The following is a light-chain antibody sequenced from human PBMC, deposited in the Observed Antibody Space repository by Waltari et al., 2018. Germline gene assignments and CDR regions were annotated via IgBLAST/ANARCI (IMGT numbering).Light chain of an antibody. J-gene: IGKJ2*01. CDR1: QSINTY. V-gene: IGKV1-39*01. CDR3: QQTYSTSL. CDR2: AAI. Sequence: DMQMNQSPSSLSASVGERITISCRASQSINTYITWYQQKPGKAPKLLIYAAINLQSGVPARFRGSGSGTDFSLTISSLQPEDSATYYCQQTYSTSLFGQGTKLEIK.